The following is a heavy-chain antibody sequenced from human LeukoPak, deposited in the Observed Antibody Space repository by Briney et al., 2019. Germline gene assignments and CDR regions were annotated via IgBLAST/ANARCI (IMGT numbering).Heavy chain of an antibody. CDR2: IVVGSGNT. CDR3: AAYTSKASAAAGFFDY. D-gene: IGHD6-13*01. CDR1: GFTFTSSA. Sequence: ASVKVSCKASGFTFTSSAMQWVRQARGQRLEWIGWIVVGSGNTNYAQKFQERVTITRDMSTSTAYMELSSLRSEDTAVYYCAAYTSKASAAAGFFDYWGQGTLVTVSS. V-gene: IGHV1-58*02. J-gene: IGHJ4*02.